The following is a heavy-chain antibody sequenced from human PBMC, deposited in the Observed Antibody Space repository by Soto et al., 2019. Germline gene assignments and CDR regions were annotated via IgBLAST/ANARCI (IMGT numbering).Heavy chain of an antibody. CDR1: GDPLRLGGYY. CDR3: ARDGSSTANWIDP. V-gene: IGHV4-31*03. CDR2: IYHTGKT. J-gene: IGHJ5*02. Sequence: PSETLSLTCIVSGDPLRLGGYYWTWIRQRPGKGLEWMGYIYHTGKTYYNPSLESRLTMSIDMSKNQFSLRLTSVTAADTAVYYCARDGSSTANWIDPWGQGTRVTVSS. D-gene: IGHD2-2*01.